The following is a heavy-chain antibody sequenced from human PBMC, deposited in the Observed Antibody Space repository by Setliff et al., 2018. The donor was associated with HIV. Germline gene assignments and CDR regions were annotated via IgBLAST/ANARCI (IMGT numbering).Heavy chain of an antibody. D-gene: IGHD3-10*01. CDR3: ARQGLTMNRGVPAPILYYFDY. Sequence: SETLSLTCTVSGGSIVSSSYYWGCIRQPPGKGLEWIGTMYYRGTTYNNPSLKSRVTFSADTSKNQFSLDLNSVTDTDTAVYYCARQGLTMNRGVPAPILYYFDYWGPGILVTVSS. CDR1: GGSIVSSSYY. V-gene: IGHV4-39*01. J-gene: IGHJ4*02. CDR2: MYYRGTT.